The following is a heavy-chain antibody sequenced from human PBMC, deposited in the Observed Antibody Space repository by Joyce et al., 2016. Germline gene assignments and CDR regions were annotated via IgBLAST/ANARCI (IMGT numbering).Heavy chain of an antibody. D-gene: IGHD3-10*01. CDR3: AKHSDASWFHVPSYYDY. CDR2: LSDNGVSI. CDR1: GFTFGSFA. V-gene: IGHV3-23*01. Sequence: EVRLLESGGGLTQPGGSLILSCAASGFTFGSFAMSWVCQVPGKGWGGVSTLSDNGVSIYYADSVKSRFTSSRDNSNNALYLEMNSLRAGDTAIYYCAKHSDASWFHVPSYYDYWGQGTLVTVSS. J-gene: IGHJ4*02.